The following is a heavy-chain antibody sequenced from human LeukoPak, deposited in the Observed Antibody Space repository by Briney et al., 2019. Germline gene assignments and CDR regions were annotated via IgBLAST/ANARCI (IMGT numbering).Heavy chain of an antibody. CDR3: ARGRLFRGGYFDY. CDR1: GGSISSSSYY. CDR2: IYYSGST. J-gene: IGHJ4*02. D-gene: IGHD2-21*01. Sequence: SETLSLTCTVSGGSISSSSYYWGWIRQPPGKGLEWIGSIYYSGSTYYNPSLKSRVTISVDTSKNQFSLKLSSVTAADTAVYYCARGRLFRGGYFDYWGQGTLVTVSS. V-gene: IGHV4-39*01.